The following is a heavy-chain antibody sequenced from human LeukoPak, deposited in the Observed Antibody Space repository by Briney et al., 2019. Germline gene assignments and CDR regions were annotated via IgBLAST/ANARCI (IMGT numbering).Heavy chain of an antibody. CDR3: AISGGYWAWAH. CDR2: ILMGSGNV. J-gene: IGHJ4*02. V-gene: IGHV3-21*04. D-gene: IGHD1-26*01. CDR1: GLTFSSYS. Sequence: GGSLRLSCVASGLTFSSYSMNWVRQAPGKGLEWVSSILMGSGNVYYTDSVKGRFTVSRDNAKNSLYLQINSLRTDDTAVYYCAISGGYWAWAHWGQGTLVTVSS.